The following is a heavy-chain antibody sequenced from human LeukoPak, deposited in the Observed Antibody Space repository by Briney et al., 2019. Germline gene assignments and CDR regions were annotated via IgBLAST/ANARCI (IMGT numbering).Heavy chain of an antibody. CDR1: GGSISSSSYY. CDR3: AGQRSIAVAGSNWFDP. V-gene: IGHV4-39*01. J-gene: IGHJ5*02. Sequence: SETLSLTCTVSGGSISSSSYYWGWIRQPPGKGLEWIGSIYYSGSTYYNPSLKSRVTISVDTSKNQFSLKLSSVTAADTAVYYCAGQRSIAVAGSNWFDPWGQGTLVTVPS. CDR2: IYYSGST. D-gene: IGHD6-19*01.